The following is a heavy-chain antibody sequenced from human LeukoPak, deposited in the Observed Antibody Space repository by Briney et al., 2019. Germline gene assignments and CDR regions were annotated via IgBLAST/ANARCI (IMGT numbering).Heavy chain of an antibody. D-gene: IGHD3-3*01. CDR2: INPNSGGT. V-gene: IGHV1-2*02. CDR1: GYTFTGYY. Sequence: ASVKVSCKASGYTFTGYYMHWVRQAPGQGLEWMGWINPNSGGTNYAQKFQGRVTMTRDTSISTAYMELSRLRSDDTAVYYCARATYDFWSGYLTPVDYWGHGTLVTVSS. CDR3: ARATYDFWSGYLTPVDY. J-gene: IGHJ4*01.